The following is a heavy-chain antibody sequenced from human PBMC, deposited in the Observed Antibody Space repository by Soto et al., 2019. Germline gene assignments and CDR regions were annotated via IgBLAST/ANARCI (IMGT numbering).Heavy chain of an antibody. Sequence: ESGGDSVQPGGSLRLTCAASGFTFTRAWLNWVRQAPGKGLEWVGRAKSEINGGAIDYAAPVKGRFTISRDASQNTFYLQMNSLRAHDTAVYYCAADLPDWGAYAFDYWGHGTQVTVSS. D-gene: IGHD3-16*01. CDR2: AKSEINGGAI. CDR1: GFTFTRAW. J-gene: IGHJ4*01. CDR3: AADLPDWGAYAFDY. V-gene: IGHV3-15*07.